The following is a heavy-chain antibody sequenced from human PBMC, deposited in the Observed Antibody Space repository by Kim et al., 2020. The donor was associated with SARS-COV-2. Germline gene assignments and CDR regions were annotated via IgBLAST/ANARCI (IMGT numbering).Heavy chain of an antibody. CDR2: IIPIFGTA. Sequence: SVKVSCKASGGTFSSYAISWVRQAPGQGLEWMGGIIPIFGTANYAQKFQGRVTITADESTSTAYMELSSLRSEDTAVYYCARYSTFAISGHYQVYWGQGTLVTVSS. D-gene: IGHD2-21*01. J-gene: IGHJ4*02. CDR1: GGTFSSYA. V-gene: IGHV1-69*13. CDR3: ARYSTFAISGHYQVY.